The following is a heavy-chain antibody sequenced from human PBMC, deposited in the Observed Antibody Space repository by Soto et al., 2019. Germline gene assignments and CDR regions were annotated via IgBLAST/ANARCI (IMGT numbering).Heavy chain of an antibody. CDR1: GGSISGGGYY. V-gene: IGHV4-31*03. CDR2: IYYGGST. CDR3: ARGGYYYEDSGQNAYDY. J-gene: IGHJ4*01. Sequence: SETLSLTCTVSGGSISGGGYYWSWIRQHPGKGLEWIGYIYYGGSTYYNPSLKGRATISGDTSKNQFSLKLSSVTAADTAVYYCARGGYYYEDSGQNAYDYWGQGILVTVSS. D-gene: IGHD3-22*01.